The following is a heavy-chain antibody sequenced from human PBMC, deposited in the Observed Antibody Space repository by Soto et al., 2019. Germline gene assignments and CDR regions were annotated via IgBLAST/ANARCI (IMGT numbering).Heavy chain of an antibody. V-gene: IGHV3-30-3*01. CDR2: LSYDGSTI. CDR1: GFTFSSYT. D-gene: IGHD6-19*01. J-gene: IGHJ4*02. CDR3: ARDGGYAGGWYYFDY. Sequence: GGSLRLSCAASGFTFSSYTMHWVRQAPGKGLEWVAVLSYDGSTIYYADSVKGRFTISRDNSKKTLYLQMNSLRAEDTAVYYCARDGGYAGGWYYFDYWGQGTLVTVSS.